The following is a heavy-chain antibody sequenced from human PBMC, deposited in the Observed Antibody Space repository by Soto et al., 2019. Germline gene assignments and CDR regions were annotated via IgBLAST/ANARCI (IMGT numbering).Heavy chain of an antibody. Sequence: SVKVSCKASGYTFTGYYMHWVRQAPVQGLEWMGWINPNSGGTNYAQKFQGRVTMTRDTSISTAYMELSRLRSDDTAVYYCATQRHYYDSSGYYGAFDIWGQGTMVTVSS. D-gene: IGHD3-22*01. J-gene: IGHJ3*02. CDR2: INPNSGGT. V-gene: IGHV1-2*02. CDR1: GYTFTGYY. CDR3: ATQRHYYDSSGYYGAFDI.